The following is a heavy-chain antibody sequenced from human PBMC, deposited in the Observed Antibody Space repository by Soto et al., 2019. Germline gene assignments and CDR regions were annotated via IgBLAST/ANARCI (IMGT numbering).Heavy chain of an antibody. J-gene: IGHJ4*02. CDR2: ISSSGGTI. D-gene: IGHD6-13*01. Sequence: PGGSLRLSCAASGFTFSNYAMSWVRQAPGKGLEWVSSISSSGGTIYYADSVKGRFTISRDNAKNSLYLQMNSLRAEDTAVYYCAIGSPPAAGTFDYWGQGTLVTVSS. CDR1: GFTFSNYA. CDR3: AIGSPPAAGTFDY. V-gene: IGHV3-11*01.